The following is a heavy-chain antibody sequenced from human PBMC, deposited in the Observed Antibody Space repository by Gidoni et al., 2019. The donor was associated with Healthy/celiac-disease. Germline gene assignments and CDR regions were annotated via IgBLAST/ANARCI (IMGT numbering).Heavy chain of an antibody. V-gene: IGHV3-9*01. D-gene: IGHD3-3*01. CDR3: AKDFWSGPGPNDAFDI. CDR1: GFTFADYA. J-gene: IGHJ3*02. Sequence: EVQLVESGGGLVQPGRSLRLSCAASGFTFADYAMHWVRQAPGKGLEWVSGISWNSGSIGYADSVKGRFTISRDNAKNSLYLQMNSLRAEDTALYYCAKDFWSGPGPNDAFDIWGQGTMVTVPS. CDR2: ISWNSGSI.